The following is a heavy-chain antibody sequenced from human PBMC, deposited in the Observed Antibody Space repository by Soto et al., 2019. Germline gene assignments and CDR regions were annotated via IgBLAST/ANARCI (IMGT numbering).Heavy chain of an antibody. Sequence: QVQLVESGGGVVQPGRSLRLSCAASGFTFSRYAMHWVRQAPGKGLEWVAVISYDGSNKYYADSVKGRFTISRDKSKNTLYLQMTSLRAEDTAVYYCARGGSGWYKDGMDVWGQGTTVTVSS. D-gene: IGHD6-19*01. J-gene: IGHJ6*02. CDR3: ARGGSGWYKDGMDV. CDR2: ISYDGSNK. V-gene: IGHV3-30-3*01. CDR1: GFTFSRYA.